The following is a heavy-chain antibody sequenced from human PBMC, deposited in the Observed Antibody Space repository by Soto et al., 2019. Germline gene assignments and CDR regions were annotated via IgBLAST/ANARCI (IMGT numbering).Heavy chain of an antibody. CDR1: GGTFSSYA. V-gene: IGHV1-2*04. D-gene: IGHD3-16*01. CDR2: IIPNSGGT. CDR3: ARDMKGADGMDV. Sequence: QVQLVQSGAEVKKPGSSVKVSCKASGGTFSSYAISWVRQAPGQGLEWMGGIIPNSGGTNYAQKFQGWVTMTRDTSISTAYMELSRLRSDDTAVYYCARDMKGADGMDVWGQGTTVTVSS. J-gene: IGHJ6*02.